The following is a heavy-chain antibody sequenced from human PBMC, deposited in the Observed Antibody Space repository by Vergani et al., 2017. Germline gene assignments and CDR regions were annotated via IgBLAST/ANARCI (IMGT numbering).Heavy chain of an antibody. J-gene: IGHJ6*03. CDR1: GGSFTSYH. Sequence: QVQLQQWGGGPLKPSETLSLTCVVNGGSFTSYHWTWIRQSPGEGLEWVGDIDHTGRPDYNPSLKSRLTMSVDKSRNQFSLTLNSVTATDTAIYFCARGNTETNGHLYYYYYMDVWGQGTAVTVS. CDR2: IDHTGRP. D-gene: IGHD4-11*01. V-gene: IGHV4-34*01. CDR3: ARGNTETNGHLYYYYYMDV.